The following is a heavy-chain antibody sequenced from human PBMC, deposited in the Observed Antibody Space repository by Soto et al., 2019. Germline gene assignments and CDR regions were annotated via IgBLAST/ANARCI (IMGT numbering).Heavy chain of an antibody. D-gene: IGHD3-3*01. V-gene: IGHV4-39*01. J-gene: IGHJ5*02. Sequence: SETLSLTCTVSGGSISSSSYYWGWLRQPPGKGLEWIGSIYYSGSTYYNPSLKSRVTISVDTSKNQFSLKLSSVTAADTAVYYCARGPSLYYDFWSGRSIWFDPWGQGTLVTVSS. CDR3: ARGPSLYYDFWSGRSIWFDP. CDR1: GGSISSSSYY. CDR2: IYYSGST.